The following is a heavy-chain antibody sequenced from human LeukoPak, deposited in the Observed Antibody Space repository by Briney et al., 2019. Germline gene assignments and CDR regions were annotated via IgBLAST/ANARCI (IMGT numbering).Heavy chain of an antibody. CDR3: ARGVDVVPAAIGWFDP. CDR2: IYYTGST. Sequence: NPSETLSLTCTVSGGSVSSGSYYWSWIRQPPGRGLEWIGYIYYTGSTNYSPSLKSRVTISVDTSKNQFSLKLSSVTAADTAVYYCARGVDVVPAAIGWFDPWGQGTLVTVSS. J-gene: IGHJ5*02. D-gene: IGHD2-2*02. V-gene: IGHV4-61*01. CDR1: GGSVSSGSYY.